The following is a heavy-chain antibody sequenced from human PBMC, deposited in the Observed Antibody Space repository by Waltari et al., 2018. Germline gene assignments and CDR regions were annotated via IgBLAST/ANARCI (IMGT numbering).Heavy chain of an antibody. J-gene: IGHJ4*02. D-gene: IGHD1-26*01. Sequence: QVQLQESGPGLVKPSETLSLTCPVSGGSIERDYWTWVRQTPGKGLEWMGYIFNGGATNYDPSRMSRVSISLDMANRQFSLNLMSVTAADTAVYFCTRSRSSGEQIHFDYWGRGILVTVSS. CDR2: IFNGGAT. CDR3: TRSRSSGEQIHFDY. V-gene: IGHV4-59*01. CDR1: GGSIERDY.